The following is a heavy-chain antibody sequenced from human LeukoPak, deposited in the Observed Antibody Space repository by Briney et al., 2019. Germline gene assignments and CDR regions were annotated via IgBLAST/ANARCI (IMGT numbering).Heavy chain of an antibody. J-gene: IGHJ4*02. Sequence: GGSLRLSCAASGFTFDDYGMSWVRQAPGKGLEWVTVISYDGSTKYLADSVKGRFTISRDNSKNTLYLQMNSLRAEDTAVYYCAKDAWDIVVVPASKFDFWGQGTLVTVSS. CDR2: ISYDGSTK. CDR1: GFTFDDYG. CDR3: AKDAWDIVVVPASKFDF. D-gene: IGHD2-2*01. V-gene: IGHV3-30*18.